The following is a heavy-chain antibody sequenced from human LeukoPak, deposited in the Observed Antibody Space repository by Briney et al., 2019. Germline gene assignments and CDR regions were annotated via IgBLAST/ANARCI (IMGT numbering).Heavy chain of an antibody. CDR3: AKLERAEENY. CDR1: GISLSNYA. Sequence: GGSLRLSCVVSGISLSNYAMTWVRQAPGKGLEWVSAISGSGGSTYYADSVKGRFTISRDNSKNTLYLQMNSLRAEDTAVYYCAKLERAEENYWGQGTLVTVSS. D-gene: IGHD1-1*01. V-gene: IGHV3-23*01. J-gene: IGHJ4*02. CDR2: ISGSGGST.